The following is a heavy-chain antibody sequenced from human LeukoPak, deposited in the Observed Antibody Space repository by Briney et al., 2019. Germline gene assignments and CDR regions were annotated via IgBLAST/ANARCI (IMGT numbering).Heavy chain of an antibody. CDR1: GGSFSGYY. D-gene: IGHD2-2*02. CDR3: AGRYCSSTSCYRRVDY. J-gene: IGHJ4*02. V-gene: IGHV4-34*01. CDR2: INHSGST. Sequence: SETLSLTCAVYGGSFSGYYWSWIRQPPGKGLEWIGEINHSGSTNYNPSLKSRVTISVDTSKSQFSLKLSSVTAADTAVYYCAGRYCSSTSCYRRVDYWGQGTLVTVSS.